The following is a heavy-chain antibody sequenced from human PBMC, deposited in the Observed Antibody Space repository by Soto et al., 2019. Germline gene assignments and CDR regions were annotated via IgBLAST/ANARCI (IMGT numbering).Heavy chain of an antibody. CDR1: GYTLTELS. CDR2: FDPEDGET. J-gene: IGHJ4*02. V-gene: IGHV1-24*01. D-gene: IGHD6-6*01. CDR3: ATDPMQPYSSSSNFDY. Sequence: ASVKVSSKVSGYTLTELSMHWVRQAPGKGLEWMGGFDPEDGETIYAQKFQGRVTMTEDTSTDTAYMELSSLRSEDTAVYYCATDPMQPYSSSSNFDYWGQGTLVTVSS.